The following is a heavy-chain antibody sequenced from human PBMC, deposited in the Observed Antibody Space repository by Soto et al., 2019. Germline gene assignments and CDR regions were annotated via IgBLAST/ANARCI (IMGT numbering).Heavy chain of an antibody. CDR3: ARTQGITGTPGAFDI. CDR2: IGTAGDT. V-gene: IGHV3-13*01. Sequence: PGGSLRLSCAASGFTFSSYDMHWVRQATGKGLEWVSAIGTAGDTYYPGSVKVRFTISRENAKNSLYLQMNSLRAGDTAVYYCARTQGITGTPGAFDIWGQGTMVTVSS. J-gene: IGHJ3*02. D-gene: IGHD1-20*01. CDR1: GFTFSSYD.